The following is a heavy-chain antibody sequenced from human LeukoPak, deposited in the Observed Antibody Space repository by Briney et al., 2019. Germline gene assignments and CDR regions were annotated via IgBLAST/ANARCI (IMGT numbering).Heavy chain of an antibody. Sequence: PSETLSLTCTVSGDSISSTNYYWGWIRQPPGKGLEWIASIYYSGSTYYNPSLKSRVTISVDTSKNQFSLKLSSVIAADTAVYYCARLLWYGGSTRGYYMDVWGKGTTVTVSS. CDR1: GDSISSTNYY. J-gene: IGHJ6*03. V-gene: IGHV4-39*01. D-gene: IGHD2-2*01. CDR2: IYYSGST. CDR3: ARLLWYGGSTRGYYMDV.